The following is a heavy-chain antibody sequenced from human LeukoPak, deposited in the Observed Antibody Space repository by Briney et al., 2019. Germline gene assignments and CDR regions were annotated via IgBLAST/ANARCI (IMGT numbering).Heavy chain of an antibody. V-gene: IGHV3-21*01. CDR2: ISSSSSYI. CDR3: ARGVRAAAGLFDY. CDR1: GFTFSSYS. D-gene: IGHD6-13*01. Sequence: GGSLRLSCAASGFTFSSYSMNWVRQAPGKGLEWVSSISSSSSYIYYADSVKGRFTISRDNAKNSLYLQMNSLRAEDTAVYYRARGVRAAAGLFDYWGQGTLVTVSS. J-gene: IGHJ4*02.